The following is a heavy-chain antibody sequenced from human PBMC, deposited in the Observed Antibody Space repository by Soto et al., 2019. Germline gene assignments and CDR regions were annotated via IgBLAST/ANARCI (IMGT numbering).Heavy chain of an antibody. CDR3: ARSGGSYFSYDY. CDR1: GFTFSSYA. D-gene: IGHD1-26*01. CDR2: VSYDGSNN. J-gene: IGHJ4*02. V-gene: IGHV3-30-3*01. Sequence: QVQLVESGGGVVQPGRSLRLSCAASGFTFSSYAMHWVRQAPGKGLEWVAVVSYDGSNNYYADSVKGRFTISRDNSKNTLYLQMNSLRAEDTAVYYCARSGGSYFSYDYWGQGTLVTVSS.